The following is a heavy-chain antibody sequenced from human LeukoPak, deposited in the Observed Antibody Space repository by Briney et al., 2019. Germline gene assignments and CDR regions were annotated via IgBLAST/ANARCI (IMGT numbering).Heavy chain of an antibody. J-gene: IGHJ4*02. V-gene: IGHV3-21*01. CDR2: ISSSSSYI. Sequence: GGSLRLSCAASGFTFSSYSMNWVRQAPGKGLEWVSSISSSSSYIYYADSVKGRFTISRDNAKNSLYLQMNSLRAEDTAVYYCARGEYSSSSEPYFDYWGQGTLDTVSS. CDR1: GFTFSSYS. D-gene: IGHD6-6*01. CDR3: ARGEYSSSSEPYFDY.